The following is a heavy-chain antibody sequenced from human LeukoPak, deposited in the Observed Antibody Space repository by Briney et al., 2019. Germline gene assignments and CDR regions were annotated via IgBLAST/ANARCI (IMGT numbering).Heavy chain of an antibody. D-gene: IGHD5-12*01. V-gene: IGHV3-23*05. CDR1: GFTLSNCA. J-gene: IGHJ4*02. CDR2: IDTKGTRT. CDR3: VKEVVATIPPL. Sequence: GGSLRLSCAASGFTLSNCAMTWVRQAPGKGLEWVSGIDTKGTRTYYADSVKGRFTISRDNSQNTLFLQMNSLRAEDTAVYYCVKEVVATIPPLWGQGTLVAVSS.